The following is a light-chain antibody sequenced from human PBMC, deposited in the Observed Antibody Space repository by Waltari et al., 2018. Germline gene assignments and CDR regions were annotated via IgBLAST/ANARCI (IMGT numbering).Light chain of an antibody. J-gene: IGKJ1*01. V-gene: IGKV2-30*02. CDR3: MQGTQART. Sequence: DVVMTQSPLSLPVTLGQPASISCRSSQSLIHSNGNTYLNWFQQRPGQSPRRLIYKISNRDSGVPDRFSGSGSGTDFTLKISRVEAEDVGVYYCMQGTQARTFGQGTKVEVK. CDR1: QSLIHSNGNTY. CDR2: KIS.